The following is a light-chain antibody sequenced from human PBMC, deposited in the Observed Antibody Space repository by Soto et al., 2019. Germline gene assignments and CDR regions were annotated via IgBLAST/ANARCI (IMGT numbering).Light chain of an antibody. CDR1: SSNIGSNY. CDR2: RNN. Sequence: QSVLTQPPSASGTPGQMVTISCSGSSSNIGSNYVYWYQQLPGTAPKLLIYRNNQRPSGVPDRFSGSKSGTSASLAISGLRSEDEADYYCAAWDDSLSGYVFGIGTKVTVL. J-gene: IGLJ1*01. CDR3: AAWDDSLSGYV. V-gene: IGLV1-47*01.